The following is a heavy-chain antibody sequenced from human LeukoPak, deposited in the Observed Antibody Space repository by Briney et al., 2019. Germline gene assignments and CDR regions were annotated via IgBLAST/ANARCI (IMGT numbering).Heavy chain of an antibody. CDR3: ARSQLELRSDYYYYYMDV. Sequence: SETLSLTCTVSGYSISSGYYWGWIRQPPGKGLEWIGSFYHSGSTYYNPSLKSRDTISVDTSKNQFSLKLSSVTAADTAVYYCARSQLELRSDYYYYYMDVWGKGTTVTVSS. D-gene: IGHD1-7*01. V-gene: IGHV4-38-2*02. CDR1: GYSISSGYY. J-gene: IGHJ6*03. CDR2: FYHSGST.